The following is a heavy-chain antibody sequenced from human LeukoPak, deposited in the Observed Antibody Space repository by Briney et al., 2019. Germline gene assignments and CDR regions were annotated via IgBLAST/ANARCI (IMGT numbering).Heavy chain of an antibody. Sequence: GGSLRLSCVASGFTFSNYAMSWVRQAPGKGLEWVSAISDDGGATYHADSVKGRFTISRDNSKNTLYLQMNSLRAEDTAVYYCAKRYCTGGSCCPDYWGQGTLVTVSS. J-gene: IGHJ4*02. CDR2: ISDDGGAT. CDR1: GFTFSNYA. CDR3: AKRYCTGGSCCPDY. D-gene: IGHD2-15*01. V-gene: IGHV3-23*01.